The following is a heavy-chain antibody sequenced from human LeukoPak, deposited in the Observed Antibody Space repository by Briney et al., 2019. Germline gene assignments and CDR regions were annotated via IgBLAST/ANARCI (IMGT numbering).Heavy chain of an antibody. V-gene: IGHV3-30*02. CDR3: AREGGRVVIGTCDH. CDR2: IYYDESSK. D-gene: IGHD1/OR15-1a*01. J-gene: IGHJ4*02. CDR1: GITFSGSG. Sequence: GGSLRLSCVASGITFSGSGMHWVRQAPGKGLEWVAFIYYDESSKYYADSVKGRFTISRDNSKNTVYLQMYSLRGEDTAAYYCAREGGRVVIGTCDHWGQGTLVTVSS.